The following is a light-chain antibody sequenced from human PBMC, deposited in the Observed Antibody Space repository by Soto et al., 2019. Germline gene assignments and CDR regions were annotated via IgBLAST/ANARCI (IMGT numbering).Light chain of an antibody. CDR3: QQHSHWPPWT. V-gene: IGKV1-9*01. CDR2: DAS. J-gene: IGKJ1*01. CDR1: QGISSY. Sequence: DIQLTQSPSFLSASVGDRVTITCRASQGISSYLAWYQQKAGKAPKLLIYDASTLQSGVPSRFSGSGSGTDFTLTISSLEPEDFAVYYCQQHSHWPPWTFGQGTKVDIK.